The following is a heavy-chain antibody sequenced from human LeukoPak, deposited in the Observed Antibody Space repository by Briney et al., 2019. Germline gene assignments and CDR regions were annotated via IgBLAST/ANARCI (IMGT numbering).Heavy chain of an antibody. CDR2: IYSGGST. D-gene: IGHD2-8*01. V-gene: IGHV3-53*01. CDR1: GFTVSSNY. Sequence: GGSLRLSCAASGFTVSSNYMSWVRQAPGKGLEWVSVIYSGGSTYYADSVKGRYTISRDNSKNTLYLQMNSLRAEVTAVYYCAALPRGVGDYFDYWGQGTLVTVDS. CDR3: AALPRGVGDYFDY. J-gene: IGHJ4*02.